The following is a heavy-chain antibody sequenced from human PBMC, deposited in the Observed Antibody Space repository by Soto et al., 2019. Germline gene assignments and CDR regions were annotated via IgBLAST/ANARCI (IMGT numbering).Heavy chain of an antibody. D-gene: IGHD3-22*01. Sequence: EVQLVESGGRLIQPGGSLRLSCAASGFTVSSNYMSWVRQAPGKGLEWVSVIDSGGSTYYADSVKGRFTISRDTSKYTLYLQMNSLRAEDTAVYYCAIDYYDSSAPGCWSQGTLVTVCS. J-gene: IGHJ4*02. CDR2: IDSGGST. V-gene: IGHV3-53*01. CDR1: GFTVSSNY. CDR3: AIDYYDSSAPGC.